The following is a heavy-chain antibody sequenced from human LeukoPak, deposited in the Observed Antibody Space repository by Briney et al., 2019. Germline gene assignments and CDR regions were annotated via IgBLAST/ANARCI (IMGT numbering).Heavy chain of an antibody. CDR1: GFTFSSYW. CDR3: ARDFGDCSSTSCSGSAYFDY. V-gene: IGHV3-74*01. Sequence: PGGSLRLSCAASGFTFSSYWMHWVRQAPGKGLVWVSRINSDGSSTSYADSVKGRFTISRDNAKNTLYLQMNSLRAEDTAVYYCARDFGDCSSTSCSGSAYFDYWGQGTLVTVSS. CDR2: INSDGSST. D-gene: IGHD2-2*01. J-gene: IGHJ4*02.